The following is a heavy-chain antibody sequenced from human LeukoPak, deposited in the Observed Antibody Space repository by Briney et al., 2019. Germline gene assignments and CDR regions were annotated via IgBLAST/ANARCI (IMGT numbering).Heavy chain of an antibody. CDR2: INPNSGGT. Sequence: ASVKVSCKASGYTFTGYYMHWVRQAPGQGLEWMGWINPNSGGTNYAQKFQGRVTVTRDTSINTAYMELSRLRSDDTAVYYCARELYDFWSGYYWEVVAYWGQGTLATVSS. CDR3: ARELYDFWSGYYWEVVAY. CDR1: GYTFTGYY. V-gene: IGHV1-2*02. J-gene: IGHJ4*02. D-gene: IGHD3-3*01.